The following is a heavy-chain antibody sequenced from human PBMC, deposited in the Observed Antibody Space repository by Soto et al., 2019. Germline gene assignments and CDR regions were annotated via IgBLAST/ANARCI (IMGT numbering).Heavy chain of an antibody. CDR1: GFTFSSYA. J-gene: IGHJ4*02. D-gene: IGHD3-9*01. V-gene: IGHV3-23*01. CDR3: ANGLPYFDILGPGDY. Sequence: GGSLRLSCAASGFTFSSYAMSWVRQAPGKGLEWVSGFSGSGGSTYYAASVKGRFTISRDNSKNTLYLQMNSLRAEDTAIYYCANGLPYFDILGPGDYCGQESVVTVSS. CDR2: FSGSGGST.